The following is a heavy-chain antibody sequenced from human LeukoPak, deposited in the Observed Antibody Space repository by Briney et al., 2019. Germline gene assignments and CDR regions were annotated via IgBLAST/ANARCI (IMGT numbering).Heavy chain of an antibody. D-gene: IGHD1-1*01. J-gene: IGHJ4*02. V-gene: IGHV3-30*18. CDR3: TKDPLGPWKYYFDY. CDR1: GFTFGRYG. Sequence: PGRSLRLSRAASGFTFGRYGLHWVRQAPGKGLEWVAFISADGRNKYYADSVKGRFTISRDNSKNTLDLQMNSLRAEDTAVYYCTKDPLGPWKYYFDYWGQGTLVTVSS. CDR2: ISADGRNK.